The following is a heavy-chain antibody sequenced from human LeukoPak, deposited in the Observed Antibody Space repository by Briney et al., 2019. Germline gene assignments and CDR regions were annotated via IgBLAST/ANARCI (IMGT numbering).Heavy chain of an antibody. Sequence: GSSVKVSFKASGYTFTSCFMHWVRQAPGQGLEWMGIINPSGGSTSYAQMFQGRVPMTRDTSTSTVYMELRSLRSGDTAVYYCAILHGFCSGGSCYSDFDYWGQGTLVTVSS. CDR2: INPSGGST. CDR3: AILHGFCSGGSCYSDFDY. J-gene: IGHJ4*02. D-gene: IGHD2-15*01. V-gene: IGHV1-46*01. CDR1: GYTFTSCF.